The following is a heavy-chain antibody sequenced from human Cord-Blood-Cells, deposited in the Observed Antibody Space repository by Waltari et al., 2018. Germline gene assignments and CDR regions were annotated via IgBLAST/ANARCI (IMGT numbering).Heavy chain of an antibody. CDR1: GFTFSSYS. D-gene: IGHD6-13*01. CDR2: ISSISSYI. CDR3: ARDTGIAAAGFDY. J-gene: IGHJ4*02. Sequence: EVQLVESGGGLVKPGGSLRLSCAASGFTFSSYSMNWVRQAPGKGLEWVSSISSISSYIYYADSVKGRFTISRDNAKNSLYLQMNSLRAEDTAVYYCARDTGIAAAGFDYWGQGTLVTVSS. V-gene: IGHV3-21*01.